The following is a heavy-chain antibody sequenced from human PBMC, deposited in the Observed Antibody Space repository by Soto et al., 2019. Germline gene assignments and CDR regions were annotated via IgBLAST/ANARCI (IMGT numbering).Heavy chain of an antibody. CDR1: GYTFTSYG. CDR3: ARSIAAAAHTNYYGMDV. D-gene: IGHD6-13*01. Sequence: QVPLVQSGAEVKKPGASVKVSCKASGYTFTSYGIIWVRQAPGQGLEWMGWISAYNGNTNYAQKLQGRVTMTTDTSTSTAYMELRSLRSDDTAVYYCARSIAAAAHTNYYGMDVWGQGTTVTVSS. CDR2: ISAYNGNT. V-gene: IGHV1-18*01. J-gene: IGHJ6*02.